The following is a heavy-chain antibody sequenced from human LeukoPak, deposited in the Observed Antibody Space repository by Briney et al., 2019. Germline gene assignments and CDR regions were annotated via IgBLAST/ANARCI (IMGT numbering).Heavy chain of an antibody. D-gene: IGHD3-10*01. CDR2: IWYDGSNK. J-gene: IGHJ4*02. CDR3: ARDLGSYYKRYFDY. V-gene: IGHV3-33*01. Sequence: PGGSLRLSCAASGFTFSSYGMHWVRQAPGKGLEWVAVIWYDGSNKYYADSVKGRFTISRDNSKNMLYLQMNSLRAEDTAVYYCARDLGSYYKRYFDYWGQGTLVTVSS. CDR1: GFTFSSYG.